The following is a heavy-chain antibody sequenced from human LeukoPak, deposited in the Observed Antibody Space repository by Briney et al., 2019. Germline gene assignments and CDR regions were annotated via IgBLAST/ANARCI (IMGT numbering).Heavy chain of an antibody. V-gene: IGHV3-23*05. D-gene: IGHD3-16*01. CDR2: IDISGGAT. J-gene: IGHJ4*02. CDR3: ANEIRPNDY. CDR1: GFTFSTYS. Sequence: GGSLRLSCAASGFTFSTYSMNWVRQAPGKGLEWVSSIDISGGATWYADSVRGRFTISRDNSKYTLYLQMTSLRVEDTALYYCANEIRPNDYWGQGTLVSVSS.